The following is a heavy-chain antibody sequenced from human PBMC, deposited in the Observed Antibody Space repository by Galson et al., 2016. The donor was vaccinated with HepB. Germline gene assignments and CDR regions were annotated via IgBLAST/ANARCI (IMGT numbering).Heavy chain of an antibody. V-gene: IGHV2-70*01. D-gene: IGHD2-15*01. J-gene: IGHJ3*02. CDR3: SRTEYGSPWHRAFDI. CDR1: GFSLSTSGMC. CDR2: IDWDDDK. Sequence: PALVKPTQTLTLTCTFSGFSLSTSGMCVSRIRQPPGKALEWLALIDWDDDKYYSTSLKTRLTISKDTSKNQVVLTMTNMDPVDTATDYCSRTEYGSPWHRAFDIWGQGTVVTVSS.